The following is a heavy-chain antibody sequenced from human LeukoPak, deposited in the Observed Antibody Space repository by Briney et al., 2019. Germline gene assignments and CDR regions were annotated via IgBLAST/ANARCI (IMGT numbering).Heavy chain of an antibody. CDR3: AKRAIEVPGTDY. J-gene: IGHJ4*02. Sequence: PGGSLRLSCATSGFTFSSHVMSWVRQAPGKGLEWVSTMSSGGDCVYYGGAVKGRFTASRDNSKNTLYLQMDNLRLEDTAIYYCAKRAIEVPGTDYWGQGALVTVSS. D-gene: IGHD2-2*01. V-gene: IGHV3-23*01. CDR1: GFTFSSHV. CDR2: MSSGGDCV.